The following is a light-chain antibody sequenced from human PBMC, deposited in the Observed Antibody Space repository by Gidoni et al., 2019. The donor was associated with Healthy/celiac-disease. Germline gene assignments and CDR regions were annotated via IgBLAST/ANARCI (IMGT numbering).Light chain of an antibody. CDR2: AAS. V-gene: IGKV1-9*01. CDR1: QGISSY. CDR3: QQLNSYPLT. Sequence: DIQLTQSPYFLSASVGDSVTITCRASQGISSYLAWYQQKPGKAPKLLSYAASTLQSGVPSRFSGSGSGTEFTLTISSLQPEDFATDYCQQLNSYPLTFGGGTKVEIK. J-gene: IGKJ4*01.